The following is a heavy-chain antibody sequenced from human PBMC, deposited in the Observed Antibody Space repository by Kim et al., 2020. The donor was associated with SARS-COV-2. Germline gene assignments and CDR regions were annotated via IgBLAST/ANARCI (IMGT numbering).Heavy chain of an antibody. J-gene: IGHJ4*02. D-gene: IGHD2-15*01. CDR3: ARDLLGCYGPNDY. Sequence: SVKVSCKASGGTFSSYAISWVRQAPGQGLEWMGGIIPIFGTANYAQKFQGRVTITADESTSTAYMELSSLRSEDTAVYYCARDLLGCYGPNDYWGQGTLVTVSS. CDR2: IIPIFGTA. V-gene: IGHV1-69*13. CDR1: GGTFSSYA.